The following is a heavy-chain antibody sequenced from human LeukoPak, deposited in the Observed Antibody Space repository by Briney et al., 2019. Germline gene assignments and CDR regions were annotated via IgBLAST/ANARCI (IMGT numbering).Heavy chain of an antibody. CDR2: IYDSGST. Sequence: PSETLSLTCTVSGGSISSYYRSWIRQPPGKGLEWIGYIYDSGSTNYNPSLKSRVTISVDTSKNQFSLKLSSVTAADTAVYYCARGTNYDSSGYGYFDYWGQGTLVTVSS. CDR1: GGSISSYY. D-gene: IGHD3-22*01. CDR3: ARGTNYDSSGYGYFDY. J-gene: IGHJ4*02. V-gene: IGHV4-59*01.